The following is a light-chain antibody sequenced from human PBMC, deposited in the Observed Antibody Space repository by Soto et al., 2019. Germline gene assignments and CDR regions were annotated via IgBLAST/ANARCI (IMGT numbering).Light chain of an antibody. CDR2: DVS. J-gene: IGLJ2*01. Sequence: QSALTQPRSVSGSPGQSITISCTGTSSDVGGYNYVSWYQQHPGKAPKLMIYDVSKRPSGVPDRFSGSKSGNTASLTISGLQAEDEADYYCCSYAGILHVVFGGGTKLTVL. CDR3: CSYAGILHVV. V-gene: IGLV2-11*01. CDR1: SSDVGGYNY.